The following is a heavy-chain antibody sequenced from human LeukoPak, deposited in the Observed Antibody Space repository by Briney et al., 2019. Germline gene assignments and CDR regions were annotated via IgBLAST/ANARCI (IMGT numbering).Heavy chain of an antibody. CDR2: ITTSSTYI. V-gene: IGHV3-21*01. CDR3: ARGKYSSGWFDY. J-gene: IGHJ4*02. CDR1: GFTFSSYS. Sequence: GGSLRLSCAASGFTFSSYSMSWVRQAPGKGLEWVSSITTSSTYISYADSVKGRFTISRDNAKNSLYLQMNSLRAEDTAVYYCARGKYSSGWFDYWGQGALVTVSS. D-gene: IGHD6-19*01.